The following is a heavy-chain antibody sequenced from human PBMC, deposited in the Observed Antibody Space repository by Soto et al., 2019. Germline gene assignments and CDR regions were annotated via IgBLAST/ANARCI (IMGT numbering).Heavy chain of an antibody. CDR1: GGTFSSYA. J-gene: IGHJ6*02. CDR3: ARLDIVVVPAAKVLYYYYGMDV. D-gene: IGHD2-2*03. V-gene: IGHV1-69*13. CDR2: VIPIFGTA. Sequence: SVKVSCKASGGTFSSYAISWVRQAPGQGLEWMGGVIPIFGTANYAQKFQGRVTITADESTSTAYMELSSLRSEDTAVYYCARLDIVVVPAAKVLYYYYGMDVWG.